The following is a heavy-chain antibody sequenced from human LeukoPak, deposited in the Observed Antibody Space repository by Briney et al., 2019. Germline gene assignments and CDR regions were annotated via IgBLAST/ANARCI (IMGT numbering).Heavy chain of an antibody. CDR1: GGSFSGYY. D-gene: IGHD6-25*01. V-gene: IGHV4-34*01. CDR3: ARHPSSAWHADY. J-gene: IGHJ4*02. Sequence: SETLSLTCAVYGGSFSGYYWSWIRQPPGKGLEWIGEINHSGSTNYNPSLKSRVTISVGTSKNQFSLRLSSVTAADTAVYFCARHPSSAWHADYWGQGTLVTVSS. CDR2: INHSGST.